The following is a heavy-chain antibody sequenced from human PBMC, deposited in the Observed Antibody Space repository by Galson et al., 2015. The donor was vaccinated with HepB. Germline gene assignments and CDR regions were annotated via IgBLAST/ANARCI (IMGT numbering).Heavy chain of an antibody. J-gene: IGHJ4*02. Sequence: ETLSLTCTVSGGSISSHHWSWIRQSGGKGLEWIGRVYAIGTTDYNPSLRSRATMSVDTSKSQFSLKLSSVTAADTAVYYCVRRGYYTIVFDYWGQGALVTVSS. V-gene: IGHV4-4*07. CDR1: GGSISSHH. D-gene: IGHD2-15*01. CDR2: VYAIGTT. CDR3: VRRGYYTIVFDY.